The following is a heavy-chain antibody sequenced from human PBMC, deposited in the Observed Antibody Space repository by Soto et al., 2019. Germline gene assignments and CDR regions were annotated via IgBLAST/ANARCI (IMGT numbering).Heavy chain of an antibody. D-gene: IGHD2-15*01. CDR2: INRDGSVS. CDR1: GFTFSNYW. Sequence: EVQLVESGGGLVQPGGSLRLSCAASGFTFSNYWMYWVRQAPGKGLEWVSRINRDGSVSSYADSVKGRLTIPRDYVKNTLYLQMDGLRAEDTAVYCCARGDCVGGTCYAWAGAFFHYLGVLGKGTTVTVSS. J-gene: IGHJ6*03. CDR3: ARGDCVGGTCYAWAGAFFHYLGV. V-gene: IGHV3-74*02.